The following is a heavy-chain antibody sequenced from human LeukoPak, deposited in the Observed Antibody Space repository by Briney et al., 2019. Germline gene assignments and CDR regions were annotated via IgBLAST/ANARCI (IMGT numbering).Heavy chain of an antibody. Sequence: PSETLSLTCAVYAGSFSGYYWSWIRQPPGNGLEWIGEINHSGSTNYNPSLKSLVTISVDTSTIQFSLKLSSVTDADTAVYYCAFKYGSGSYWIDYWGQGTLVTVSS. CDR3: AFKYGSGSYWIDY. J-gene: IGHJ4*02. CDR1: AGSFSGYY. V-gene: IGHV4-34*01. D-gene: IGHD3-10*01. CDR2: INHSGST.